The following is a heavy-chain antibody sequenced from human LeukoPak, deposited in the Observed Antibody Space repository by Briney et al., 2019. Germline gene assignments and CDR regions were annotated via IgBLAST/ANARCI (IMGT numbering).Heavy chain of an antibody. J-gene: IGHJ5*02. CDR2: ISSSGSTI. CDR1: GFTFSSYE. CDR3: ARLGATLLMVRGVPGWFDP. Sequence: GGSLRLSCAASGFTFSSYEMNWVRQAPGKGLEWVSYISSSGSTIYYADSVKGRFTISRDNAKNSLYLQMNSLRAEDTAVYYCARLGATLLMVRGVPGWFDPWGQGTLVTVSS. D-gene: IGHD3-10*01. V-gene: IGHV3-48*03.